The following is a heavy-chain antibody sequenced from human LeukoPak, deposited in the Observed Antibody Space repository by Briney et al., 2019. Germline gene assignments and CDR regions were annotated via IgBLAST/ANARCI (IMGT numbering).Heavy chain of an antibody. J-gene: IGHJ5*02. CDR2: INPNSGGT. CDR1: GYTFTGYY. D-gene: IGHD2-8*01. CDR3: ARGSPSGCTNGACYSSGPNWFDP. Sequence: ASVKVSCXASGYTFTGYYMHWVRQAPGQGLVWMGWINPNSGGTNYAQKFQGRVTMTRDTSISTAYMELSRLRSDDTAVYYCARGSPSGCTNGACYSSGPNWFDPWGQGTLVTVSS. V-gene: IGHV1-2*02.